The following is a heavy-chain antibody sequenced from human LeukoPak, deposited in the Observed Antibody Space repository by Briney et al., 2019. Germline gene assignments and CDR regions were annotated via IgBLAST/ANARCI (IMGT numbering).Heavy chain of an antibody. CDR1: VGSISSYY. D-gene: IGHD1-26*01. Sequence: SETLSLTCTVSVGSISSYYWYWIRQPAGERLEWIGRIYTSGSTNYKSSLKSRVTISGDTSKKQFSLTLSSLTAADTAVYYCARRGSGKAFDYWGQGTLVTVSS. J-gene: IGHJ4*02. CDR2: IYTSGST. CDR3: ARRGSGKAFDY. V-gene: IGHV4-4*07.